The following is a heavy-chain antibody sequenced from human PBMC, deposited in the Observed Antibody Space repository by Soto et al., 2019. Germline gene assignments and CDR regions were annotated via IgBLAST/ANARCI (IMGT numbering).Heavy chain of an antibody. V-gene: IGHV3-53*01. Sequence: EVQLVESGGGLIQPGGSLRLSCAASGFTVSRNYMTWVRRAPGKGLEWVSIIYGGGNTYYADSVKGRFTISRDNSKNTLYLQMNSLRAEDTAVYYCASSKKGGTDCCPFDYWGQGALVTVSS. D-gene: IGHD2-21*02. CDR1: GFTVSRNY. CDR2: IYGGGNT. J-gene: IGHJ4*02. CDR3: ASSKKGGTDCCPFDY.